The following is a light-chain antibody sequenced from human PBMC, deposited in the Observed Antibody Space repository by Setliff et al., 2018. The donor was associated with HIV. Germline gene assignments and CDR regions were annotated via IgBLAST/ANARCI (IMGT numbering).Light chain of an antibody. CDR2: DVN. Sequence: QSALTQPASVSGSPGQSITISCTGTSGDIGRYNYVSWYQQHPGKAPKLMIYDVNNRPSGVSNRFSGSKSGNTASLTISGLQAEDEADYYCSSYTSSSTPYVFGTGTKVTVL. J-gene: IGLJ1*01. CDR1: SGDIGRYNY. V-gene: IGLV2-14*03. CDR3: SSYTSSSTPYV.